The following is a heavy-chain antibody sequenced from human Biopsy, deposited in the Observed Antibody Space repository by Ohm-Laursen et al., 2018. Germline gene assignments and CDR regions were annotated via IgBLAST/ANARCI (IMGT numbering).Heavy chain of an antibody. CDR2: ISSSSDNI. CDR1: GFTLSSYS. CDR3: ARSRGSSGIATIYYYGMDV. Sequence: GSLRLSCSASGFTLSSYSMNWVRQTPGKGLEWVSTISSSSDNIYYVDSVKSRFTISRDNAKNSLYLQMNSLRAEDTAVYYCARSRGSSGIATIYYYGMDVWDQGTTVTVSS. J-gene: IGHJ6*02. D-gene: IGHD3-10*01. V-gene: IGHV3-21*01.